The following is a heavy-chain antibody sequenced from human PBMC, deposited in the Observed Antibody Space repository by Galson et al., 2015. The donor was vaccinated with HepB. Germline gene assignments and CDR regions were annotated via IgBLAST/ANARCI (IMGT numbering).Heavy chain of an antibody. CDR2: ISAYNGNT. D-gene: IGHD4-17*01. V-gene: IGHV1-18*04. Sequence: SVKVSCKASGYTFTSYGISWVRQAPGQGLEWMGWISAYNGNTNYAQKLQGRVTMTTDTSTSTAYMELRSLRSDDTAVYYCARGPRTTAAHSHAFDIWGQGTMVTVSS. J-gene: IGHJ3*02. CDR1: GYTFTSYG. CDR3: ARGPRTTAAHSHAFDI.